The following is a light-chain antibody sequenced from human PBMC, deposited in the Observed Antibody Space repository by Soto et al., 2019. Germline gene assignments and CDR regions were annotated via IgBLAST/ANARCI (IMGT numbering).Light chain of an antibody. CDR1: SSDFYGYNY. J-gene: IGLJ1*01. V-gene: IGLV2-11*01. Sequence: QSVLTQPRSVSGSPGQSVTISCTGTSSDFYGYNYVSWYQQHPGKAPKVMIYDVSKRPTGVPDRFSGSKSGITASLTISGLQAEDEADYYCCSYAGSYTYVFGTGTKVTVL. CDR3: CSYAGSYTYV. CDR2: DVS.